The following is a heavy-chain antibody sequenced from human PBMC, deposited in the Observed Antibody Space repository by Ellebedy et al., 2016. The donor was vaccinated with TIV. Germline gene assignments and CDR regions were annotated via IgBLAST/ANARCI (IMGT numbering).Heavy chain of an antibody. CDR1: GFTFSSYA. V-gene: IGHV3-21*01. D-gene: IGHD6-19*01. CDR3: AREDSDWYYFDF. CDR2: ISRSSSHI. Sequence: GESLKISXAASGFTFSSYAMSWVRQAPGKGLEWVSSISRSSSHIFYAPSVKGRFTIYRDNAKNSLYLQMNSLRVEDTAVYYCAREDSDWYYFDFWGQGTLVTVTS. J-gene: IGHJ4*02.